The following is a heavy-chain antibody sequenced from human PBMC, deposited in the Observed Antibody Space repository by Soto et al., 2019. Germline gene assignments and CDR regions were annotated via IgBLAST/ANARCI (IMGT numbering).Heavy chain of an antibody. CDR3: AKDVYYYDSSGPIILDY. CDR1: GFTFDDYA. CDR2: ISWNSGYI. Sequence: EVQLVESGGGLVQPGRSLRLSCAASGFTFDDYAMHWVRQAPGKGLEWVSGISWNSGYIGYADSVKGRFTISRDSAKNSLYLHMNSLGAEDTALYYCAKDVYYYDSSGPIILDYWGQGTLVTVSS. V-gene: IGHV3-9*01. D-gene: IGHD3-22*01. J-gene: IGHJ4*02.